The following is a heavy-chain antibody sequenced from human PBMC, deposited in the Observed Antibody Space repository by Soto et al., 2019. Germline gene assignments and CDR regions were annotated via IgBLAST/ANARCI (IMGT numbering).Heavy chain of an antibody. V-gene: IGHV1-18*01. CDR3: ARDWWGGMNIIVDS. J-gene: IGHJ4*02. D-gene: IGHD2-15*01. CDR2: VSTYSPKT. CDR1: GYPFASYV. Sequence: ASVKVSCKASGYPFASYVMSWLRQAPGQGLEWLGWVSTYSPKTVYAQKFQGRVTMTTDTSTTTAYMELTSLTSNDTAVYYCARDWWGGMNIIVDSWGPGTLVTVSS.